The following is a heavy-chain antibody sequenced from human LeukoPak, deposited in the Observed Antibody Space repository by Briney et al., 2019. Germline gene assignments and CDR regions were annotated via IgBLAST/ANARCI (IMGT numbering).Heavy chain of an antibody. D-gene: IGHD3-10*01. CDR2: IYYSGST. Sequence: SETLSLTCTVSGGSISSYYWSWIRQPPGKGLEWIGYIYYSGSTNYNPSLKSRVTISVDTSKNQFSLKLSSVTAADTAVYYCARRYYYGSGSFHYWGQGTLVTVSS. V-gene: IGHV4-59*12. J-gene: IGHJ4*02. CDR1: GGSISSYY. CDR3: ARRYYYGSGSFHY.